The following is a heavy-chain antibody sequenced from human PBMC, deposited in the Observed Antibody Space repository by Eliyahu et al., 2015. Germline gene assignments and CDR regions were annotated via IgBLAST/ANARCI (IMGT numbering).Heavy chain of an antibody. CDR3: ARHPRFNDAAGYSGSYWYFDL. V-gene: IGHV4-39*01. Sequence: QLQLQESGPGLVKPSETLSLTCTVSGGSISSSSYYWGWIRQPPGKGLEWIGSIYYSGSTYYNPSLKSRVTISVDTSKNQFSLKLSSVTAADTAVYYCARHPRFNDAAGYSGSYWYFDLWGRGTLVTVSS. CDR1: GGSISSSSYY. D-gene: IGHD6-13*01. J-gene: IGHJ2*01. CDR2: IYYSGST.